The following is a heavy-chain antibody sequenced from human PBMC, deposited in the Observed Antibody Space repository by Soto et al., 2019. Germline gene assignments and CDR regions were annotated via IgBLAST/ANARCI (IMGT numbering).Heavy chain of an antibody. CDR3: ARDSPLGYCSGGSCYSGYYYGMDV. J-gene: IGHJ6*02. CDR1: VGSISSCGDY. CDR2: IYYSGST. V-gene: IGHV4-31*03. D-gene: IGHD2-15*01. Sequence: PSETLSLTCTVSVGSISSCGDYWIWIREHPGTGLEWLGYIYYSGSTYYNPSLKSRVTISVDTSKNQFSLKLSSVTAADTAVYYCARDSPLGYCSGGSCYSGYYYGMDVWGQGTTVTVSS.